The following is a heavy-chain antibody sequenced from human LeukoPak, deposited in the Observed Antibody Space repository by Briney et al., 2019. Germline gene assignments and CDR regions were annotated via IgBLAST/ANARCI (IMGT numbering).Heavy chain of an antibody. CDR3: AKSRGSAGGFDP. J-gene: IGHJ5*02. V-gene: IGHV4-4*09. Sequence: SETLSLTCTVSGGSISSYYWSWIRQPPGKGLEWIGYIYTSGSTNYNPSLKSRVTISMDTSKNQFSLKLSSVSAADTALYYCAKSRGSAGGFDPWGQGTLVTVSS. D-gene: IGHD3-16*01. CDR1: GGSISSYY. CDR2: IYTSGST.